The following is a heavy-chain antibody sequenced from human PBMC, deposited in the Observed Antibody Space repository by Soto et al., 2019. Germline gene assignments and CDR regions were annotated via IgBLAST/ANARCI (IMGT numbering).Heavy chain of an antibody. CDR2: ISSSSGSI. V-gene: IGHV3-48*01. CDR1: GFTVDSYS. CDR3: ARDNDAAQFARSYKDL. D-gene: IGHD1-1*01. Sequence: GGSLRLSCAAAGFTVDSYSINWVLQAPWKGLEWISYISSSSGSIFYADSVRGRFTISRDNAKNSVFLHLNSLRVEDTAVYYCARDNDAAQFARSYKDLWRQGSLVSVSS. J-gene: IGHJ5*02.